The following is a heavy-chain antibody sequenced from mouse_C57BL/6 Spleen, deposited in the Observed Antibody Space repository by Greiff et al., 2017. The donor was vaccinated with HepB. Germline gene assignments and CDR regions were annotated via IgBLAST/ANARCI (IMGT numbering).Heavy chain of an antibody. CDR1: GFNIKDDY. CDR2: IDPENGDT. Sequence: EVQLKESGAELVRPGASVKLSCTASGFNIKDDYMHWVKQRPEQGLEWIGWIDPENGDTECASKFQGKATITADTSSNTAYLQLSSLTSEDTAVYYCTTHSNYVGFAYWGQGTLVTVSA. D-gene: IGHD2-5*01. V-gene: IGHV14-4*01. J-gene: IGHJ3*01. CDR3: TTHSNYVGFAY.